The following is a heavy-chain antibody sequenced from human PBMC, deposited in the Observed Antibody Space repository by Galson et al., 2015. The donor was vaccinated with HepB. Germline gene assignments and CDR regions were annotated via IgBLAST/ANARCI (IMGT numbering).Heavy chain of an antibody. CDR1: GFTFSNYW. CDR2: IKQDGNEK. D-gene: IGHD3-22*01. CDR3: ARAGWVVVKDAFDI. Sequence: SLRLSCAASGFTFSNYWMTWVRQAPGMGLEWVANIKQDGNEKYYVDSVKGRFTISRDNSKNTLYLQMNSLRAGDTAVYYCARAGWVVVKDAFDIWGQGTMVTVSS. J-gene: IGHJ3*02. V-gene: IGHV3-7*01.